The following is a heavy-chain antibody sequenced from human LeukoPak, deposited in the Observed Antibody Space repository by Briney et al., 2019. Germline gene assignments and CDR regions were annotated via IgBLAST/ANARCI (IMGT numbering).Heavy chain of an antibody. J-gene: IGHJ4*02. CDR1: GFTFDDYA. CDR3: AKDARSDILTGDLDY. D-gene: IGHD3-9*01. V-gene: IGHV3-9*01. Sequence: GGSLRLSCVASGFTFDDYAMHWVRQAPGKGLEWVSGISWNSGSIGYADSVKGRFTISRDNAKNSLYLQMNSLRAEDTALYYCAKDARSDILTGDLDYWGQGTLVTVSS. CDR2: ISWNSGSI.